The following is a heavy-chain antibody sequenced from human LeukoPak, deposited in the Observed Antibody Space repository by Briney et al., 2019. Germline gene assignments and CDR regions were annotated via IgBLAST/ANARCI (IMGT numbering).Heavy chain of an antibody. CDR2: IYSGGST. CDR1: GLSVSSNF. J-gene: IGHJ6*02. V-gene: IGHV3-66*01. D-gene: IGHD3-16*01. Sequence: GGSLRLSCAATGLSVSSNFMSWVRQAPGKGLEWVSVIYSGGSTYYADSVKGRFTISRDNSKNTLYLQMNSLRAEDTAVYYCARDNLRSYYGMDVWGQGTTVTVSS. CDR3: ARDNLRSYYGMDV.